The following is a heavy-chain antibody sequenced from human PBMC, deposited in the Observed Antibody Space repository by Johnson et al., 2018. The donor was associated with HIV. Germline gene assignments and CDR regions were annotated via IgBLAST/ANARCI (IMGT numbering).Heavy chain of an antibody. CDR1: GFTFDDYT. V-gene: IGHV3-43*01. J-gene: IGHJ3*02. CDR2: ISWDGGST. CDR3: VKDIASGYTNGGTLDI. D-gene: IGHD6-19*01. Sequence: QLVESGGVVVQPGGSLRLSCAASGFTFDDYTMHWVRQAPGKGLEWLSLISWDGGSTYYADSVKGRFTISRDNSKNSLYLQMSSLRTEDTALYYCVKDIASGYTNGGTLDIWGQGTMVTVSS.